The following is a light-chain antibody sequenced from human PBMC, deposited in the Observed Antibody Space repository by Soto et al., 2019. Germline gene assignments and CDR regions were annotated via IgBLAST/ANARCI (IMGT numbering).Light chain of an antibody. V-gene: IGKV3D-20*01. CDR3: QHYGSSPRV. J-gene: IGKJ4*01. CDR2: DAS. Sequence: DIVLTQSPATLSLSPGERATLYCGASQSVSSSRLAWYQQKPALAPRLLIYDASSRATGIPVRFSGSGSGTDFTLTISRLEPEDFAVYYCQHYGSSPRVFGGGTKVDIK. CDR1: QSVSSSR.